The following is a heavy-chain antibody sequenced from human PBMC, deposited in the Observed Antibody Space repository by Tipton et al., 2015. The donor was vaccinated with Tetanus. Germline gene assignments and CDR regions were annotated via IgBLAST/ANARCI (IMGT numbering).Heavy chain of an antibody. V-gene: IGHV3-73*01. CDR3: TRQNYDSSGYYYGYGMDV. CDR1: GFIFSGSS. Sequence: SLRLSCAASGFIFSGSSIHWVRQASGKGLEWVGRIRDKAHTYATAYAASVTGRFTISRDDSKNTAYLQMNSLKTDDTAVYYCTRQNYDSSGYYYGYGMDVWGQGTTVTVSS. J-gene: IGHJ6*02. D-gene: IGHD3-22*01. CDR2: IRDKAHTYAT.